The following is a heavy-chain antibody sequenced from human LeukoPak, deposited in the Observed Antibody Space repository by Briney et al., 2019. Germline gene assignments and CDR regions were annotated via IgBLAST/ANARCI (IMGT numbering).Heavy chain of an antibody. Sequence: PGGSLRLSCSASGFTFSSYAMHWVRQAPGKGLEYVSAITTNGGSTYYADSVKGRFTISRDNSKNTLDLQMSSLRAEDTAVYYCVKVAAAGNGHFDYWGQGTLVTVSS. CDR2: ITTNGGST. CDR1: GFTFSSYA. V-gene: IGHV3-64D*06. J-gene: IGHJ4*02. CDR3: VKVAAAGNGHFDY. D-gene: IGHD6-13*01.